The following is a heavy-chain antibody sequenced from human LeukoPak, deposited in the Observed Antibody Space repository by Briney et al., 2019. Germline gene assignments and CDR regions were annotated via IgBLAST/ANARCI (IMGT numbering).Heavy chain of an antibody. V-gene: IGHV3-23*01. D-gene: IGHD3-16*02. CDR1: GFTFSSNA. CDR2: ISGSGGST. J-gene: IGHJ4*02. Sequence: GGSLRLSCAASGFTFSSNAMSWVRQAPGKGLEWVSAISGSGGSTYYADSVKGRFTISRDNSKNTLYLQMNSLRAEDTAVYYCAKDWYYDYVWGSYRNERVVDYWGQGTLVTVSS. CDR3: AKDWYYDYVWGSYRNERVVDY.